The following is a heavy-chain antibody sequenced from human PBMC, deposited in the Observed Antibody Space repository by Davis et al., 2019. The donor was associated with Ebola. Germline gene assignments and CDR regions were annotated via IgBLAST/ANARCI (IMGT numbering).Heavy chain of an antibody. Sequence: SVQVSCKASAGTFSSYAISWVRQAPAQGLEWMGRIIPILRIPNHAQKFQGRVTITADKSTSTAYMELSSLRSEDTAVYYCARDRVIVVVPAAINPKNSAQHYYYYGMDVWGQGTTVTVSS. CDR2: IIPILRIP. CDR3: ARDRVIVVVPAAINPKNSAQHYYYYGMDV. D-gene: IGHD2-2*01. V-gene: IGHV1-69*04. CDR1: AGTFSSYA. J-gene: IGHJ6*02.